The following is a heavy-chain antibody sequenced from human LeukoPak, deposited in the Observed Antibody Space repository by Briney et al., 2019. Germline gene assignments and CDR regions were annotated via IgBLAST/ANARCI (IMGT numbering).Heavy chain of an antibody. CDR1: GFTFSNYA. V-gene: IGHV3-23*01. D-gene: IGHD1-26*01. J-gene: IGHJ4*02. CDR3: AKPIVGNSLGFDC. CDR2: LSGSGDST. Sequence: GGSLRLSCAVSGFTFSNYAMRWVRQAPGKGLEWVSSLSGSGDSTYYAESVKGRFSTSRDNSKNTLYLQMDSLRVEDTAVYYCAKPIVGNSLGFDCWGQGTLVTVSS.